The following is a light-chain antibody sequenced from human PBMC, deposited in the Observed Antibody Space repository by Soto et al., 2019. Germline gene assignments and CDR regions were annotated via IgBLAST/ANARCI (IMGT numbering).Light chain of an antibody. Sequence: EVVMTQSPATLSVSPGERATLSCRASQSVSSNLAWYQQKPGQAPRLLIYGASTMATGIPARFSGSGSGTEFTLTISSLQSEDFAVYYCQQYNNWPPWTFGQGTKVEIE. V-gene: IGKV3-15*01. CDR2: GAS. CDR3: QQYNNWPPWT. J-gene: IGKJ1*01. CDR1: QSVSSN.